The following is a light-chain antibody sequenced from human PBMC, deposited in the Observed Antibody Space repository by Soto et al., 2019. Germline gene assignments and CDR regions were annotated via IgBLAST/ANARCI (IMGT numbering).Light chain of an antibody. J-gene: IGKJ4*01. CDR2: AAS. Sequence: DIQMTQSPSSLSASVGDRVTITCRASQGITNYLAWYQQKPGRPPKLLIYAASTLRSGVPSRFSGSGSGTDFTLTISNLQPEDVATYYCQKSDTAPLTVGRGTNVEIK. V-gene: IGKV1-27*01. CDR1: QGITNY. CDR3: QKSDTAPLT.